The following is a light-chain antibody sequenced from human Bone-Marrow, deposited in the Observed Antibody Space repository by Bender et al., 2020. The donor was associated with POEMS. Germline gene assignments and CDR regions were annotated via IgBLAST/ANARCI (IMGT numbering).Light chain of an antibody. CDR2: DVT. Sequence: QSALTQPASVSGSPGQSITISCTGTSTDVGNYNLVSWYQQHPDKAPKLMIYDVTQRPSGVSNRFSGSKSGNTASLTISGLQAEDEADYYCCSYAGRSPVIFGGGTKLTVL. CDR1: STDVGNYNL. J-gene: IGLJ2*01. CDR3: CSYAGRSPVI. V-gene: IGLV2-23*02.